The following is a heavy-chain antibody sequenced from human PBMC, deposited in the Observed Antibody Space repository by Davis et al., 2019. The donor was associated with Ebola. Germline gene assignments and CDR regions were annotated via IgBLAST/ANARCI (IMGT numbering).Heavy chain of an antibody. D-gene: IGHD5-12*01. V-gene: IGHV3-74*01. CDR1: GFTFSNYW. CDR3: AKAGVASYDF. Sequence: GESLKISCAASGFTFSNYWMHWVRQAPGKGLVWVSRINRDESGTTYADSVKCRFTISRDNAKNMLYLQMDSLRAEDTAVYYCAKAGVASYDFWGQGTLVTVSS. CDR2: INRDESGT. J-gene: IGHJ4*02.